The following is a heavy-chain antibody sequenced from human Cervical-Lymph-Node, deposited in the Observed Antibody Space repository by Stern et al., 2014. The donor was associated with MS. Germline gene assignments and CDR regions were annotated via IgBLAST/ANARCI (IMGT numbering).Heavy chain of an antibody. V-gene: IGHV1-8*01. Sequence: QVQLVQSGAEVKKPGASVKVSCKASGYTFTSFDINWVRQATGQELEWMGWMNPNSGNTGSVQKFQGRVTMTRDTSISTAYMELSSLRSEDTAVYYCARRGATTGSLFHWGQGTLVTVSS. D-gene: IGHD1-26*01. J-gene: IGHJ4*02. CDR1: GYTFTSFD. CDR2: MNPNSGNT. CDR3: ARRGATTGSLFH.